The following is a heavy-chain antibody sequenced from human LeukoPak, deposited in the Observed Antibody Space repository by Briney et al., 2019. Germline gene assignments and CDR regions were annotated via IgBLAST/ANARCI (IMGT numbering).Heavy chain of an antibody. Sequence: GESLKISCKGSGYTFTNYWIGWVRQMPGKGLEWMGIIYPGDSDTKYSPSFQGQVTISVDKSISTAYLQWNSLKASDTAMYYCARSPGTTQAFHYWGQGILVTVSS. D-gene: IGHD1-7*01. CDR1: GYTFTNYW. CDR3: ARSPGTTQAFHY. CDR2: IYPGDSDT. J-gene: IGHJ4*02. V-gene: IGHV5-51*01.